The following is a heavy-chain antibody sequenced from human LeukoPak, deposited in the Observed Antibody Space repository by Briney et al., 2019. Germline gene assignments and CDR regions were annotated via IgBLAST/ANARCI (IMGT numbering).Heavy chain of an antibody. CDR3: ARDDPYDIRGLDLNYFDY. V-gene: IGHV3-21*01. CDR1: GFTFSSYW. Sequence: GGSLRLSCAASGFTFSSYWMSWVRQAPGKGLEWVSSISSSSSYIYYADSVKGRFTISRDNAKNSLYLQMNSLRAEDTAVYYCARDDPYDIRGLDLNYFDYWGQGTLVSVSS. D-gene: IGHD3-16*01. J-gene: IGHJ4*02. CDR2: ISSSSSYI.